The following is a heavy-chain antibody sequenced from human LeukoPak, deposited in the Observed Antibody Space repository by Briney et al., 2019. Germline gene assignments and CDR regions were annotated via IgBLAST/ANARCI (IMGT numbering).Heavy chain of an antibody. D-gene: IGHD6-13*01. CDR1: GGTFSSYA. J-gene: IGHJ4*02. CDR2: IIPIFGTA. V-gene: IGHV1-69*01. Sequence: ASVKVSCKDSGGTFSSYAISWVRQAPGQGLEWMGGIIPIFGTANYAQKFQGRVTITADESTSTAYMELSSLRSEDTAVYYCARDSLGIAAAGPFDYWGQGTLVTVSS. CDR3: ARDSLGIAAAGPFDY.